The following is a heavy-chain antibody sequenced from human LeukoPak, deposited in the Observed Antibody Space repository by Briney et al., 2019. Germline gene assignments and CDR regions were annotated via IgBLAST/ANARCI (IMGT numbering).Heavy chain of an antibody. D-gene: IGHD3-10*01. J-gene: IGHJ4*02. V-gene: IGHV1-69*05. CDR1: GGTFSSYA. CDR2: IIPIIGTA. CDR3: ASITMVRGVIIGYPFDY. Sequence: ASVKVSCKASGGTFSSYAISWVRQAPGQGLEWMGGIIPIIGTANYAQKCQGRVTITTDESTSTAYMELSSLRSEDTAVYYCASITMVRGVIIGYPFDYWGQGTLVTVSS.